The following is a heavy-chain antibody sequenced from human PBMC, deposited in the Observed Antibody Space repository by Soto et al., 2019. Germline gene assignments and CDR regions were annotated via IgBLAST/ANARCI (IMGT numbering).Heavy chain of an antibody. Sequence: QVQLVESGGGVVQPGRSLRLSCAASGFTFSSYAMHWVRQAPGKGLEWVAVISYDGSNKYYADSAKGRFTISRDNSKNTLYLQMNSLRAEDTAVYYCARAQSRYSGYDGSFDYWGQGTLVTVSS. J-gene: IGHJ4*01. CDR1: GFTFSSYA. D-gene: IGHD5-12*01. V-gene: IGHV3-30-3*01. CDR3: ARAQSRYSGYDGSFDY. CDR2: ISYDGSNK.